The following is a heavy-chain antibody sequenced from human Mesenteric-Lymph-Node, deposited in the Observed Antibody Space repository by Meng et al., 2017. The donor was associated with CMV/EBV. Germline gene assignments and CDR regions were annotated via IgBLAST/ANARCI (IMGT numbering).Heavy chain of an antibody. CDR1: GFTFSTYS. Sequence: GESLKISCAASGFTFSTYSMRWFCQAPGKGLEWLSYITTCDTCTYYAGSVRGRFTISRDNAKNSLYVQMNSLRAEDTAVYYCASFAPSISGSYTSDDAFDIWGQGTMVTVS. CDR2: ITTCDTCT. CDR3: ASFAPSISGSYTSDDAFDI. J-gene: IGHJ3*02. D-gene: IGHD1-26*01. V-gene: IGHV3-21*01.